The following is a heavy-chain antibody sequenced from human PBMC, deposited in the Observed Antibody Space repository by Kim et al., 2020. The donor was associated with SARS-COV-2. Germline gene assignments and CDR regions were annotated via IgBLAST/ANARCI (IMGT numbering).Heavy chain of an antibody. Sequence: GESLKISCKGSGYSFTSYWIGWVRQMPGKGLEWMGIIYPGDSDTRYSPSFQGQVTISADKSISTAYLQWSSLKASDTAMYYCARLTYYYYSSGYGINWFDPWGQGTLVTVSS. V-gene: IGHV5-51*01. CDR1: GYSFTSYW. CDR3: ARLTYYYYSSGYGINWFDP. CDR2: IYPGDSDT. J-gene: IGHJ5*02. D-gene: IGHD3-22*01.